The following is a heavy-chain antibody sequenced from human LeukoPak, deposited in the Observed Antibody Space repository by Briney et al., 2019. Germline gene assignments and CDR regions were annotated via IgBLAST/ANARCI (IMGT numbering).Heavy chain of an antibody. J-gene: IGHJ4*02. Sequence: GGSLRLSCAASGFTFSDYYMSWIRQAPGKGLEWVSYISSSGSTIYYADSVKGRFTISRDNAKNSLYLQTNSLRAEDTAVYYCARETKIFGVVINDYWGQGTLVTVSS. D-gene: IGHD3-3*01. V-gene: IGHV3-11*04. CDR1: GFTFSDYY. CDR2: ISSSGSTI. CDR3: ARETKIFGVVINDY.